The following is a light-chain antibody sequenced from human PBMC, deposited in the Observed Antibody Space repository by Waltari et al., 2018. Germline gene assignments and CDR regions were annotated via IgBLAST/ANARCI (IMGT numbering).Light chain of an antibody. V-gene: IGLV1-47*01. CDR2: RNN. CDR3: AAWDDSLTGPV. J-gene: IGLJ3*02. Sequence: QSVLTPPPSASGTPRQRVTIPCSGSNSTIGRNSLYWFQQLPGSAPKLLMYRNNRRPSGVPDRFSGSESGTSASLAISGLRSEDEADYYCAAWDDSLTGPVFGGGTKLTVL. CDR1: NSTIGRNS.